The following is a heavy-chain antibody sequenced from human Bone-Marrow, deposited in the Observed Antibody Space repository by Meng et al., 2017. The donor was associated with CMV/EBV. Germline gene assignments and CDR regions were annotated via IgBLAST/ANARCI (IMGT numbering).Heavy chain of an antibody. D-gene: IGHD2-2*02. CDR1: GGSVSSGGYY. CDR3: ARVRCSSTSCYTLDY. CDR2: IYYSGST. V-gene: IGHV4-61*08. J-gene: IGHJ4*02. Sequence: GSLRLSCAVSGGSVSSGGYYWSWIRQPPGKGLEWIGYIYYSGSTNYNPSLKSRVTISVDTSKNQFSLKLSSVTAADTAVYYCARVRCSSTSCYTLDYWGQGTLVTVSS.